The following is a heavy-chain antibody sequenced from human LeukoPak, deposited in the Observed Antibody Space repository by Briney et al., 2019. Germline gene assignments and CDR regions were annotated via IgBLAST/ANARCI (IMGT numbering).Heavy chain of an antibody. D-gene: IGHD3-16*02. CDR3: AREAYYDYVWGSYRWIDY. CDR1: GGSFSGYY. Sequence: SETLSLTCAVYGGSFSGYYWSWIRQPPGKGLGWIGEINHSGSTNYNPSLKGRVTISVDTSKNQFSLKLSSVTAADTAVYYCAREAYYDYVWGSYRWIDYWGQGTLVTVSS. CDR2: INHSGST. V-gene: IGHV4-34*01. J-gene: IGHJ4*02.